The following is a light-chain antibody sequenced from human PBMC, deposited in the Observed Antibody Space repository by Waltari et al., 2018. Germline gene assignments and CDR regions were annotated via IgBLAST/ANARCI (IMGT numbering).Light chain of an antibody. V-gene: IGKV3-20*01. CDR2: AAS. CDR1: QSVTSSY. CDR3: QHYGTSFRP. Sequence: ELVLTQSPGTLSLSPGVRATLSCRASQSVTSSYLAWYQQKPGQAPRLLIYAASSRATGVPDRFSGSGSGTDFTLTISRLEPEDFAVYYCQHYGTSFRPFGQGTKVEIK. J-gene: IGKJ1*01.